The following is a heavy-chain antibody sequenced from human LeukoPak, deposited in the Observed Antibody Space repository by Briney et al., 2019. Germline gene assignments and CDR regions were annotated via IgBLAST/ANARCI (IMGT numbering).Heavy chain of an antibody. D-gene: IGHD3-3*01. V-gene: IGHV3-9*01. CDR1: GFTFDDYA. Sequence: GGSLRLSCAASGFTFDDYAMHWVRQAPGKGLEWVSSITWNSGTTGYADSVKGRFTISRDNAKNSLYLQMNSLRAEDTALYYCAKASRSGYHFPEDWGQGTLVTVSS. CDR3: AKASRSGYHFPED. J-gene: IGHJ4*02. CDR2: ITWNSGTT.